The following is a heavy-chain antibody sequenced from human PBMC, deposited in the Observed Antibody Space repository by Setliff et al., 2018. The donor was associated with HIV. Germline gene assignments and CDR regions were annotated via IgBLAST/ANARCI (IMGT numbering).Heavy chain of an antibody. D-gene: IGHD1-26*01. CDR3: ARGSFGGSYSSF. CDR1: GFIFDDYV. CDR2: ISWNSADI. V-gene: IGHV3-9*01. Sequence: GGSLRLSCAASGFIFDDYVMHWVRQTPGRGLEWVSGISWNSADIDYAPKLQGRVIMTRNTSITTPYMQVTRLRSDDTAVYYCARGSFGGSYSSFWGQGTLVTVSS. J-gene: IGHJ4*02.